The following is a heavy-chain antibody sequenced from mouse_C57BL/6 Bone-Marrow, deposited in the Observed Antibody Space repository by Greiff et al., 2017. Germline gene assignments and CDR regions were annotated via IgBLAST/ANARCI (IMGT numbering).Heavy chain of an antibody. J-gene: IGHJ3*01. V-gene: IGHV1-7*01. CDR1: GYTFTSYW. CDR2: INPSSGYT. CDR3: ARAGGGYYVGFAY. Sequence: QVQLQQSGAELAKPGASVTLSCKASGYTFTSYWLHWVTQRPGPGLEWIGYINPSSGYTKYNQKFKDKATLTADKSSSTAYMQLSSLTYEDSAVYYCARAGGGYYVGFAYWGQGTLVTVSA. D-gene: IGHD2-3*01.